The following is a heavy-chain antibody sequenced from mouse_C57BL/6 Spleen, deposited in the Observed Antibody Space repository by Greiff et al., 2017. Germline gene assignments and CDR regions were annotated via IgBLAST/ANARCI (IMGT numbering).Heavy chain of an antibody. V-gene: IGHV1-42*01. J-gene: IGHJ4*01. D-gene: IGHD2-4*01. CDR2: INPSTGGT. Sequence: EVQLQQSGPELVKPGASVKISCKASGYSFTGYYMNWVKQSPEKSLEWIGEINPSTGGTTYNQKFKAKATLTVDKSSSTAYMQLKSLTSEDSAVYYCARRGDYALYAMDYWGQGTSVTVSS. CDR1: GYSFTGYY. CDR3: ARRGDYALYAMDY.